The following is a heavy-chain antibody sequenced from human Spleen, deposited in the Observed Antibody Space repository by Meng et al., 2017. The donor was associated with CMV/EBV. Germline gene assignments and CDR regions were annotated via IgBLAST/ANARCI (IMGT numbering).Heavy chain of an antibody. CDR2: ISSSSSYI. CDR3: ARDGMDRGFDY. Sequence: EVQLVESGGXLVMSGGSLRLSCAASGFTFSSYSMNWVRQAPGRGLEWVSSISSSSSYIYYADSVKGRFTISRDNAKNSLYLQMNSLRAEDTAVYYCARDGMDRGFDYWGQGTLGTVSS. D-gene: IGHD1-26*01. J-gene: IGHJ4*02. CDR1: GFTFSSYS. V-gene: IGHV3-21*01.